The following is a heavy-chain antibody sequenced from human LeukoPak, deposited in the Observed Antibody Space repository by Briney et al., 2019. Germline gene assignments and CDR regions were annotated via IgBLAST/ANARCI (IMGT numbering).Heavy chain of an antibody. J-gene: IGHJ3*02. V-gene: IGHV1-2*02. CDR3: ARYTYAFDI. Sequence: ASVKVSCKASGYTFTGYYIHWVRQAPGQGLEWMGWINPNSGGTNSAQEFQGRVTMTRDTSISTAYMELNRLRSDDTAVYYCARYTYAFDIWGQGTMVTVSS. CDR2: INPNSGGT. CDR1: GYTFTGYY. D-gene: IGHD2-8*01.